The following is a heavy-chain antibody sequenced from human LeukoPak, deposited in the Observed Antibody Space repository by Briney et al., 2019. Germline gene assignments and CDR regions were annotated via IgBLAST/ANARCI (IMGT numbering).Heavy chain of an antibody. CDR2: IYYSGST. CDR3: ARFGEYCSSTSCRTTYYFDY. J-gene: IGHJ4*02. V-gene: IGHV4-31*03. D-gene: IGHD2-2*01. Sequence: SETLSLTSTVSGGSISSGGYYWSWTRQHPGKGLEWIGYIYYSGSTYYNPSLKSRVTISVDTSKNQFFLKLSSVTAADTAVYYCARFGEYCSSTSCRTTYYFDYWGQGTLVTVSS. CDR1: GGSISSGGYY.